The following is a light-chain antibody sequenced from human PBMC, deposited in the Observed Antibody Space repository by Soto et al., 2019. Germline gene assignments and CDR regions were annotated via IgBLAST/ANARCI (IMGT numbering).Light chain of an antibody. J-gene: IGKJ4*01. CDR1: RDITNY. Sequence: DIQMTQSPSSLSASVGDRITVTCQASRDITNYLNWYQQKPGRAPKLLIYGASNLETGVPSRFSGSGSGTDFTFTISSLQPEDIATYYCQQYDSLPLTFGGGTKVELK. CDR3: QQYDSLPLT. CDR2: GAS. V-gene: IGKV1-33*01.